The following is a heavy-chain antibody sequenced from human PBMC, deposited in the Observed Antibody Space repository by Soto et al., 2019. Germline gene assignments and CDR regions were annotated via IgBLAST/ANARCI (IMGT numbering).Heavy chain of an antibody. Sequence: PSETLTLTCPVSGGSICSSDFYWGWLRQTPGKGLEFIGSMYYSGTTYYNPSLKSRVTISVDTSKNQFTLKLISVTAADTAVYYCAVVDSTGNWFDPWGEGALVTVSS. CDR3: AVVDSTGNWFDP. CDR1: GGSICSSDFY. CDR2: MYYSGTT. D-gene: IGHD6-25*01. J-gene: IGHJ5*02. V-gene: IGHV4-39*01.